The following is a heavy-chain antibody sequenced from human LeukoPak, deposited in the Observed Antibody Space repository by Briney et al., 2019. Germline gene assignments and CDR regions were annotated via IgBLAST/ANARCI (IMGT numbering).Heavy chain of an antibody. Sequence: PSETLSLTCTVSGGSISSYYWSWIRQPPGKGLEWIGYIYASGSTNYNPSLKSRVTISVDTSKNQFSLTLSSVTAADTAVYYCARGEGGYNYGYWGQGTLVTVSS. CDR1: GGSISSYY. CDR2: IYASGST. V-gene: IGHV4-4*09. J-gene: IGHJ4*02. CDR3: ARGEGGYNYGY. D-gene: IGHD5-24*01.